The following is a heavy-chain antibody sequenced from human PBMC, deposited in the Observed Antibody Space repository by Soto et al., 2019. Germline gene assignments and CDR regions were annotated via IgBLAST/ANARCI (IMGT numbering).Heavy chain of an antibody. V-gene: IGHV4-34*01. D-gene: IGHD6-25*01. CDR3: ARGSRVKIPAASGRDYYYHGLDV. J-gene: IGHJ6*02. Sequence: QVQLQQWGAGLLKPSETLSLTCAVYGGSFRGYYWSWIRQPPGKGLEWIGEINHRGSTNYNPSVKSRVTISVDTSKHQFCLKLNSVTAADTAVYYCARGSRVKIPAASGRDYYYHGLDVWGQGTAVTVSS. CDR1: GGSFRGYY. CDR2: INHRGST.